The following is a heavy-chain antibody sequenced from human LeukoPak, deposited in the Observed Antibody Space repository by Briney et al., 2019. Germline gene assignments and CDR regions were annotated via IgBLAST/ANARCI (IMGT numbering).Heavy chain of an antibody. V-gene: IGHV3-30*03. CDR2: ISYDGSNK. Sequence: GGSLRLSCAASGFTFSTYAMSWVRQAPGKGLEWVTAISYDGSNKHYADSVRGRFTISRDNSKNTLYLQMNSLRSDDTAVYYCAQGGSEIYYFYHGMDVWGRGTTVTVSS. CDR3: AQGGSEIYYFYHGMDV. D-gene: IGHD3-10*01. CDR1: GFTFSTYA. J-gene: IGHJ6*02.